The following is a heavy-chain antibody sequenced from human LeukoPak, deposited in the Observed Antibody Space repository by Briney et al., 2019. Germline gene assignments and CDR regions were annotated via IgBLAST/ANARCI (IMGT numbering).Heavy chain of an antibody. V-gene: IGHV3-11*05. J-gene: IGHJ4*02. CDR3: GRGHRFCSRGNCNSPVDY. Sequence: GGSLRLSCAASGFTFSDYYMSWIRQAPGKGLEWVSYISSSSSYINYADSVKGRFTISRDNAKNSLYLQMNSLRAEDTAVYYCGRGHRFCSRGNCNSPVDYWGQGTLVTVSS. CDR2: ISSSSSYI. D-gene: IGHD2-15*01. CDR1: GFTFSDYY.